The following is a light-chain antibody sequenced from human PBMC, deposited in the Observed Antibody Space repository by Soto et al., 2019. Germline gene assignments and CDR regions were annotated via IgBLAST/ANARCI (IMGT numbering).Light chain of an antibody. CDR3: QQYRSSPLT. V-gene: IGKV3-20*01. CDR2: GTS. J-gene: IGKJ4*01. Sequence: IVLTQSPGTLSCTPGKRSTLSWRSSQSVGRSYLAWYQEKRGQASRLLVFGTSSRATGIPDRFSGSGSETDFTFTIRRLEPEDFAVYYCQQYRSSPLTFGGGAKVDIK. CDR1: QSVGRSY.